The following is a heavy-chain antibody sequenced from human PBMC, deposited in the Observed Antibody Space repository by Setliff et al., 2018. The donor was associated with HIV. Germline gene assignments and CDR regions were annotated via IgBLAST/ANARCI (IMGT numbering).Heavy chain of an antibody. CDR3: VREDYYDSTQSDY. J-gene: IGHJ4*02. CDR1: GFTFSSYD. V-gene: IGHV3-7*01. CDR2: IKQDGSQT. Sequence: GGSLRLSCAASGFTFSSYDMNWVRQAPGKGLQWVASIKQDGSQTYYVDSVGGRFTISRDNAKNSLYLHMNSLRAEDTAIYYCVREDYYDSTQSDYWGQGALVTVSS. D-gene: IGHD3-22*01.